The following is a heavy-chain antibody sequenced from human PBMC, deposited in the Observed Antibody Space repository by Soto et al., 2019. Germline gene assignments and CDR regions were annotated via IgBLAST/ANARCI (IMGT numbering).Heavy chain of an antibody. CDR3: AALAPYVSHGMDV. J-gene: IGHJ6*02. CDR1: GFTFTSSA. CDR2: IVVGSGNT. Sequence: SVKVSCKASGFTFTSSAVQWVRQARGQRLEWIGWIVVGSGNTNYAQKFQERVTITRDMSTGTAYMELSSLRSEDTAVYYCAALAPYVSHGMDVWGQGTTVTVSS. D-gene: IGHD3-16*01. V-gene: IGHV1-58*01.